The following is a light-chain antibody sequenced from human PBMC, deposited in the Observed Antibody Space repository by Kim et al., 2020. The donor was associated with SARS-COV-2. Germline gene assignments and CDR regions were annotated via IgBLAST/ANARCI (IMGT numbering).Light chain of an antibody. Sequence: GDRVTNTCRASQSISTYLNWYQEKPGKAPKLLIYGASNLQGGVPSRFSGSGSVTDYTLTISSLQPEDFATYYCQQSYTNPVTFGQGTKVDIK. J-gene: IGKJ1*01. CDR2: GAS. V-gene: IGKV1-39*01. CDR3: QQSYTNPVT. CDR1: QSISTY.